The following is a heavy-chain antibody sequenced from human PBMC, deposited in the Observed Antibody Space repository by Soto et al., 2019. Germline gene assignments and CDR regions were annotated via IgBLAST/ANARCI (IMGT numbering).Heavy chain of an antibody. CDR3: ARVSSSFRGFDY. Sequence: QVQLQQWGAGLLKPSETLSLTCAVYGGSFSGYYWSWIRQPPGKGLEWIGEINHSGSTNYNPSLKSRVTKSVDTSKNQFSLKLSSVTAADTAVYYCARVSSSFRGFDYWGQGTLVTVSS. CDR1: GGSFSGYY. J-gene: IGHJ4*02. D-gene: IGHD6-13*01. CDR2: INHSGST. V-gene: IGHV4-34*01.